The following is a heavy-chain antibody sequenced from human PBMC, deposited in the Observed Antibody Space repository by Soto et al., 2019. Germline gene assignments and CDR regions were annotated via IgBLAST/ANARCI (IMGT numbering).Heavy chain of an antibody. CDR3: ARATPYYYYGMDV. V-gene: IGHV4-31*01. D-gene: IGHD2-15*01. CDR1: GGSISSGVDY. CDR2: IYYSGST. J-gene: IGHJ6*02. Sequence: QVQLQESGPGLVKPSQTLSLTCTVSGGSISSGVDYWSWIRQHPGKGLERIGYIYYSGSTYYNPSVKSQVTLSGETSKSHFSLKLSSVNAADTAVYYCARATPYYYYGMDVWGQGTTVTVYS.